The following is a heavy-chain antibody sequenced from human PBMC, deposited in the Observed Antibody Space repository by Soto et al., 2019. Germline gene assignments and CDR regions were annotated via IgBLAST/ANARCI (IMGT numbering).Heavy chain of an antibody. CDR3: ARDIGAPFGASYTSYYYYGMDV. V-gene: IGHV4-31*03. Sequence: QVQLQESGPGLVKPSQTLSLTCTVSGGSISSGGYYWSWIRQHPGKGLEWIGYIYYSGSTYYNPSLKSRVTISVDTSKNQFSLKLSSVTAADTAVYYYARDIGAPFGASYTSYYYYGMDVWGQGTTVTVSS. CDR1: GGSISSGGYY. J-gene: IGHJ6*02. D-gene: IGHD1-26*01. CDR2: IYYSGST.